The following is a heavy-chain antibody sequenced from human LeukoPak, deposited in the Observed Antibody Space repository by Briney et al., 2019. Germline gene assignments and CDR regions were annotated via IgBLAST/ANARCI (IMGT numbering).Heavy chain of an antibody. Sequence: GGSLRLSCAASGFTFSNYAMSWVRQAPGKGLEWVSAITGGGSGIYYADSMKGRFTISRDNSKNTLYLQINSLRAEDTAVYYCAKWGDYDVLTGYYVSDYWGQGTLVTVPS. V-gene: IGHV3-23*01. CDR2: ITGGGSGI. J-gene: IGHJ4*02. CDR1: GFTFSNYA. D-gene: IGHD3-9*01. CDR3: AKWGDYDVLTGYYVSDY.